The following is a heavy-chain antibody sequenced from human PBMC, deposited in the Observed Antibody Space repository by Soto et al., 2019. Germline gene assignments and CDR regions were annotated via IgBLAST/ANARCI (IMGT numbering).Heavy chain of an antibody. CDR1: GGSISSGGYY. CDR3: ARASGYFDWLRIFDY. CDR2: IYYSGST. Sequence: QVQLQESGPGLVKPSQTLSLTCTVSGGSISSGGYYWSWIRQHPGKGLEWIGYIYYSGSTYYKPSLTSRVTISVDTSKNQFSLKLSAVTAADTAVYYCARASGYFDWLRIFDYWGQGTLVTVSS. D-gene: IGHD3-9*01. J-gene: IGHJ4*02. V-gene: IGHV4-31*03.